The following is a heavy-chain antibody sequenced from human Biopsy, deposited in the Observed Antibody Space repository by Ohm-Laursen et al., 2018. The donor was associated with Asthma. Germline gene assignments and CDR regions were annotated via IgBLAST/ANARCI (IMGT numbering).Heavy chain of an antibody. J-gene: IGHJ6*02. CDR2: VTYDGISQ. V-gene: IGHV3-30*03. D-gene: IGHD2-8*01. CDR3: ARERAGVLGSYNGMDV. CDR1: GFTFSNYG. Sequence: SLRLSCAAFGFTFSNYGMHWVRQVAGKGLGWVAVVTYDGISQYYAGSVKGRFTISRDNSRNTLNLQMNSVRPDDTAVYFCARERAGVLGSYNGMDVWGPGTTVSVSS.